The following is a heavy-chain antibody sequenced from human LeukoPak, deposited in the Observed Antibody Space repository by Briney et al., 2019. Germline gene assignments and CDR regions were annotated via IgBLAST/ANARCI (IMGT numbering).Heavy chain of an antibody. V-gene: IGHV4-59*08. CDR1: GGSMGHYY. Sequence: PSETLSLTCTVSGGSMGHYYWSWVRQTPGKGLEYIGYISYSGSTDHNPPLKSRVTISLDTSKNRFSLKLSSVTAADTAVYYSARRGRAAGKYGGYEYWYFDYWGQGTLVTVSS. D-gene: IGHD5-12*01. CDR3: ARRGRAAGKYGGYEYWYFDY. J-gene: IGHJ4*02. CDR2: ISYSGST.